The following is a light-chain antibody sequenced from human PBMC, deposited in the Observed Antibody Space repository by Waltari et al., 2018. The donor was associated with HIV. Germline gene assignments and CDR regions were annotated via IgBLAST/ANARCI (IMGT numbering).Light chain of an antibody. Sequence: QSVLTQPASVSGSPGQSITISCTGTSSDVASYNLVSWYQHHPGKAPKVMIYAVTKRPSGVSDRFSGSKSGNTASLTISGLQAEDEADYYCCSYAGTSTYVFGTGTKVTVL. V-gene: IGLV2-23*02. J-gene: IGLJ1*01. CDR2: AVT. CDR1: SSDVASYNL. CDR3: CSYAGTSTYV.